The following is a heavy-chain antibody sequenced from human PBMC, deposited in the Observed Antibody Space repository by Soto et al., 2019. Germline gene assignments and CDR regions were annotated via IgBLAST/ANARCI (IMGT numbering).Heavy chain of an antibody. J-gene: IGHJ6*01. CDR3: AGQPTAGSYYDLGSYYYYYAMDV. CDR2: IYYSGST. Sequence: SETLSLTCTVSGDSISSYYWSWIRQPPGKGLEWIGCIYYSGSTNYNPSLKSRVTISVDTSKNQFSLKLSSVTAADTAVYYCAGQPTAGSYYDLGSYYYYYAMDVWGQGTTVT. CDR1: GDSISSYY. D-gene: IGHD3-10*01. V-gene: IGHV4-59*08.